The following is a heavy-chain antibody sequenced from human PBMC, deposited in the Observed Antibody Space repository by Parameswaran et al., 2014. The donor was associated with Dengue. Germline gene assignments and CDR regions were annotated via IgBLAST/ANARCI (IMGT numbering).Heavy chain of an antibody. Sequence: SWVRQAPGQGLEWMGGIIPIFATTNYGQKFQGRVTITAEESTSTAYMEPSGLRSEDTAVYYCAIGGRGLTTFGAYSGYNWFDPWGQGTLVTVSS. D-gene: IGHD3-3*01. CDR3: AIGGRGLTTFGAYSGYNWFDP. J-gene: IGHJ5*02. CDR2: IIPIFATT. V-gene: IGHV1-69*01.